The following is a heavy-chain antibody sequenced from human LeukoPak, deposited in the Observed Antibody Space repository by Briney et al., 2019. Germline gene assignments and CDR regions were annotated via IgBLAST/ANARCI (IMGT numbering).Heavy chain of an antibody. CDR1: GGSFSGYY. J-gene: IGHJ4*02. D-gene: IGHD6-13*01. CDR3: ARHFNRGVQQLARSKAYYFDY. CDR2: INHGGST. Sequence: PSETLSLTCAVYGGSFSGYYWSWIRQPPGKGLEWIGEINHGGSTNYNPSLKSRVTISVDTSKNQFSLKLSSVTAADTAVYYCARHFNRGVQQLARSKAYYFDYWGQGTLVTVSS. V-gene: IGHV4-34*01.